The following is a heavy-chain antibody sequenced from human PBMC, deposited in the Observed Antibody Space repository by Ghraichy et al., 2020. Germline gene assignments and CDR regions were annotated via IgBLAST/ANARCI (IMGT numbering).Heavy chain of an antibody. CDR1: GFIFSNYW. J-gene: IGHJ2*01. CDR2: LKQDGSEQ. V-gene: IGHV3-7*01. Sequence: LSLTCAASGFIFSNYWMSWVRQAPGKGLEWVANLKQDGSEQYYVDSVKDRFTIYRDSAQNSLNLQMNSLRVEDTAVYYCARIAGVWYLDLWGRGTLVTVSS. CDR3: ARIAGVWYLDL.